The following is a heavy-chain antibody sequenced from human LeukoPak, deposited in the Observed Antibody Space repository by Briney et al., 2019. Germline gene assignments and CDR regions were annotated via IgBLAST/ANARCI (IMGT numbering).Heavy chain of an antibody. D-gene: IGHD6-19*01. J-gene: IGHJ4*02. CDR2: VFHDGST. V-gene: IGHV4-38-2*02. CDR1: GRSISLGYY. Sequence: SETLSLTCTVSGRSISLGYYWGWIRQPPGKGLEWIGSVFHDGSTHYNPSLQSRVSISVDTSKNQFSLKLSPVTAADTAVYYCARYDVGWYYFDYWGQGTLVTVSS. CDR3: ARYDVGWYYFDY.